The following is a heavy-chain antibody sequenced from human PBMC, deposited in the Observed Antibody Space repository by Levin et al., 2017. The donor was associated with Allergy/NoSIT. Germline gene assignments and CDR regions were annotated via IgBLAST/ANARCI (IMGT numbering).Heavy chain of an antibody. D-gene: IGHD3-10*01. CDR3: ARIEITMTQGVTV. CDR1: GFTFYKYT. Sequence: GGSLRLSCEVSGFTFYKYTLHWVRQAPGKGLEWVAFISHDGSNTDYAESVKGRFTISRDNSKSALYLQMNNLKTEDTALYYCARIEITMTQGVTVWGQGTLVTVSS. V-gene: IGHV3-30*04. J-gene: IGHJ4*02. CDR2: ISHDGSNT.